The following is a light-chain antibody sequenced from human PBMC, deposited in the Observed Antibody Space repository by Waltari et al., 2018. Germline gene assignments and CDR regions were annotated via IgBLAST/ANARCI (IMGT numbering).Light chain of an antibody. CDR3: CSYAGSYTFVV. V-gene: IGLV2-11*01. J-gene: IGLJ2*01. Sequence: QSALTQPRSVSGSPGQSVTISCTGTSSDVGGYNYVSWYQQHPGKAPKLMIYDVSKRPPGGPDRFSGSKSCNTASLTISGLQAEDEADYYCCSYAGSYTFVVFGGGTKLTVL. CDR2: DVS. CDR1: SSDVGGYNY.